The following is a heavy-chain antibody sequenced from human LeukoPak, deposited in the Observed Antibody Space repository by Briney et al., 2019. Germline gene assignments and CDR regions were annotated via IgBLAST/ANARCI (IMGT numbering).Heavy chain of an antibody. Sequence: SETLSLTCSVSGGSISSYYWSWIRQPAGKQPEWIGSMYTSGSTYYNPSLKSRVTMSADTSKNQFSLKLTSVTAADTSVYYCAREGGPGGDYGSIDSWGQGTLVTVSS. CDR1: GGSISSYY. J-gene: IGHJ4*02. CDR3: AREGGPGGDYGSIDS. CDR2: MYTSGST. D-gene: IGHD4-17*01. V-gene: IGHV4-4*07.